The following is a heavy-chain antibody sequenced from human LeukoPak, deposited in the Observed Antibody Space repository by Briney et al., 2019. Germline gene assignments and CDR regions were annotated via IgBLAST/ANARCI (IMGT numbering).Heavy chain of an antibody. CDR3: ARVGRTDLSWHYYYYYGMDV. J-gene: IGHJ6*02. V-gene: IGHV4-59*01. Sequence: PSETLSLTCTVSGGSISSYYWSWIRQPPGKGLEWIGYIYYSGSTNYNPSLKSRVTISVDTSKNQFSLKLSSVTAADTAVYYCARVGRTDLSWHYYYYYGMDVWGQGTTVTVSS. CDR1: GGSISSYY. CDR2: IYYSGST. D-gene: IGHD3-10*01.